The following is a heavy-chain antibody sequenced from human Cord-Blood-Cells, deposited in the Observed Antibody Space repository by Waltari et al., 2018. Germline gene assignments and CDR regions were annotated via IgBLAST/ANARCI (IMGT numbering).Heavy chain of an antibody. CDR2: INHSGKN. CDR1: GGSFSGYY. J-gene: IGHJ2*01. D-gene: IGHD2-15*01. V-gene: IGHV4-34*01. Sequence: QVQLQQWGAGLLKPSETLSLTCAVYGGSFSGYYWSWIRQPPGKGLEWIGEINHSGKNNKHPAPKNRVTIAGEAAKKLFPVERSAATAVVTGVDYRARKLGIFLAWYFDLWGRGTLVTVSS. CDR3: ARKLGIFLAWYFDL.